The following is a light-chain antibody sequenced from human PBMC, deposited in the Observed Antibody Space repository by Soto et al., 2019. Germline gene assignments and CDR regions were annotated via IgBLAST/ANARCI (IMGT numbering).Light chain of an antibody. Sequence: QSALTRPASVSGSPGQSITISCTGTSSDVGGYNYVSWYQQHPGKAPKLMIYEVNNRPSGISNRFSGSKSGNTASLTISALQAEDEADYYCNSYTSSTTHVFGTGTKV. V-gene: IGLV2-14*01. CDR1: SSDVGGYNY. CDR2: EVN. CDR3: NSYTSSTTHV. J-gene: IGLJ1*01.